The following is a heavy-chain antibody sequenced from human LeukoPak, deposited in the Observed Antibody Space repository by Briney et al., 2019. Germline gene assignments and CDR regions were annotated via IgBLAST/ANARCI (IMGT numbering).Heavy chain of an antibody. CDR1: GDSISNTYYY. CDR2: INYSGPT. D-gene: IGHD3-16*01. V-gene: IGHV4-39*07. Sequence: TSETLSLTCTVSGDSISNTYYYWAWIRQPPGKGLEWIGGINYSGPTYYNPSLKSRVTISVDTSKNQFSLKLNSVTAADTAVYYCARESGSYLWRSWLNPWGQGTLVTVSS. CDR3: ARESGSYLWRSWLNP. J-gene: IGHJ5*02.